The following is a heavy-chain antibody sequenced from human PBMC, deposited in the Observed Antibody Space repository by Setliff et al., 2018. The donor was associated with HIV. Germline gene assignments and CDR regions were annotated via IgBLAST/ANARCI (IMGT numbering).Heavy chain of an antibody. CDR3: ARLDYYDSSGLLY. CDR1: GGSISSHY. Sequence: SETLSLTCSVSGGSISSHYWGWIRQPPGRGLEWIGYIMYNEGNNFNPSLKSRVTISVDTSKNELSLRLSSVTAADTAVNYCARLDYYDSSGLLYWGQGTLVTVSS. CDR2: IMYNEGN. J-gene: IGHJ4*02. V-gene: IGHV4-59*08. D-gene: IGHD3-22*01.